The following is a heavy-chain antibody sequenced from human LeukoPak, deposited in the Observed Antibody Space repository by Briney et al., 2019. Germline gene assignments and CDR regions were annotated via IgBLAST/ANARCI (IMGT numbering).Heavy chain of an antibody. CDR2: LHPNSGET. Sequence: ASVKVSCKASGYTFTAYYIHWVRQAPGQGLEWLGWLHPNSGETHYAQNFQGRVTLTRNTSINTAYMELTRLRSDDTAVYYCARTSHYVDIAATIPYGIYYFDYWGQGTLVTVSS. J-gene: IGHJ4*02. V-gene: IGHV1-2*02. CDR3: ARTSHYVDIAATIPYGIYYFDY. CDR1: GYTFTAYY. D-gene: IGHD5-12*01.